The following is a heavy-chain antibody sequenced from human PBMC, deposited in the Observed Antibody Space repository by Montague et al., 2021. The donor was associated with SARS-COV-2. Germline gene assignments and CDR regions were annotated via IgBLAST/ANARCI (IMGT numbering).Heavy chain of an antibody. CDR3: ARQGGSNYGWFDP. Sequence: SETLSLTCTVSGASITSRYWSWIRQPPGKELEWIGYYYSGSTKYDPSLKSRVTISVDTSKNQFSVKVTSVTAADTAVYYCARQGGSNYGWFDPWGQGTLVTVSS. V-gene: IGHV4-59*08. D-gene: IGHD1-26*01. J-gene: IGHJ5*02. CDR1: GASITSRY. CDR2: YYSGST.